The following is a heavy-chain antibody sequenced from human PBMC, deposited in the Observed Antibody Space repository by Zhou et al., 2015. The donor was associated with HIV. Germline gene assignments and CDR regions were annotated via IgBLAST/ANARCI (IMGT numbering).Heavy chain of an antibody. CDR2: INPIFGTA. J-gene: IGHJ6*02. CDR1: GGTFNNYA. D-gene: IGHD3-10*01. V-gene: IGHV1-69*01. CDR3: ARDEAYYFGSGNYHESLGYYGMDV. Sequence: QVQLVQSGAEVKKPGSSVKVSCKASGGTFNNYAISWVRQAPGQGLEWMGGINPIFGTATYAQWFQGRVTITADASAGTAYMEMSSLRSEDTAVYYCARDEAYYFGSGNYHESLGYYGMDVWGQGTTVTVSS.